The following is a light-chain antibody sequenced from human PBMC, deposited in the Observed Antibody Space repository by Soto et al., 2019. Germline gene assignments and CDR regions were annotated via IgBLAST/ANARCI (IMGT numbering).Light chain of an antibody. CDR2: LNSDGSQ. CDR3: QTWGTGLYVV. Sequence: QPVLTQSPSASASLGASVKLTCTLSSGHSNYAIAWHQQQPEKGPRYLMKLNSDGSQSKGDGIPDRFSGSSSGAERYLTISSLQSEDEADYYCQTWGTGLYVVFGGGTKLPV. CDR1: SGHSNYA. V-gene: IGLV4-69*01. J-gene: IGLJ2*01.